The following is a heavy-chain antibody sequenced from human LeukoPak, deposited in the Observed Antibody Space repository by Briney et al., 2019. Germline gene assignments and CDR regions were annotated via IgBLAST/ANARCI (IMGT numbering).Heavy chain of an antibody. J-gene: IGHJ4*02. V-gene: IGHV3-23*01. D-gene: IGHD2-2*01. CDR3: AKVGVPAVMELGARGVATTIELDY. Sequence: GGSLRLSCAASGFTFSIHSMDWVRQAPGKGLEWVSGISGSGGSKYYADSVKGRFTIYRDNSKNTLYLQMNSLRADDTAVYYCAKVGVPAVMELGARGVATTIELDYWGQGTLVTVSS. CDR2: ISGSGGSK. CDR1: GFTFSIHS.